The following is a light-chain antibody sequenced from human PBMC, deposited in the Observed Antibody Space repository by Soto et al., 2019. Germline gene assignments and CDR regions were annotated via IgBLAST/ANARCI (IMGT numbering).Light chain of an antibody. J-gene: IGKJ1*01. CDR3: QQYGSSPPRT. CDR1: QSVSNDF. V-gene: IGKV3-20*01. CDR2: GAS. Sequence: EIVLTQSPGILSLSPGERATLSCRASQSVSNDFLAGYQQKPGQAPRLLIYGASTRATDVPDRFSGSGSGADFTLSISRLEPEDFAVYYCQQYGSSPPRTFGQGTKVDIK.